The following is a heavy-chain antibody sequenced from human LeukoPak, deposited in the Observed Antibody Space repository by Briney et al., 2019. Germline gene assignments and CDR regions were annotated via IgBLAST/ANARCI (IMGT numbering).Heavy chain of an antibody. CDR3: ARDRGVGLYYFYGLDG. J-gene: IGHJ6*02. CDR1: GGSISSSSYY. D-gene: IGHD3-10*01. CDR2: IYYSGST. V-gene: IGHV4-39*07. Sequence: SETLSLTCTVSGGSISSSSYYWGWIRQPPGKGLEWIGSIYYSGSTYYNPSLKSRVTISVDTSKNQFSLKLSSVTAADTAVYYCARDRGVGLYYFYGLDGWGQGTPVTVSS.